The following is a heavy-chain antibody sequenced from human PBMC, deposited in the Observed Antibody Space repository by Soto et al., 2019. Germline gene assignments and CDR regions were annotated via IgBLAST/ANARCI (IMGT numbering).Heavy chain of an antibody. D-gene: IGHD5-18*01. V-gene: IGHV3-21*01. CDR3: ARDQTYLRHGYSAY. Sequence: EVQLVESGGGLVKPGGSLRLSCAASGFNFIGHSMNWFRQAPGKGLEWISSIGDSSNFIYYAASVRGRFTISRDNADNALYLQMDSLRAEDTGIYYCARDQTYLRHGYSAYWGQGALVTVSS. CDR2: IGDSSNFI. CDR1: GFNFIGHS. J-gene: IGHJ4*02.